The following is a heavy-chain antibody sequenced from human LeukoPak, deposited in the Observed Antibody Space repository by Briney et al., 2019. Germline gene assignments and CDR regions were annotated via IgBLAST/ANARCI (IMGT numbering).Heavy chain of an antibody. CDR3: ARLHSSSWIFDY. J-gene: IGHJ4*02. CDR1: GYSFTTYW. Sequence: GESLKISCKGSGYSFTTYWIAWVRQMPGKGLEWMGIMYLGDSDTRYSPSFQGQVTISADKSISTAYLQWSSLKASDTAMYYCARLHSSSWIFDYWGQGALVTVSS. D-gene: IGHD6-13*01. CDR2: MYLGDSDT. V-gene: IGHV5-51*01.